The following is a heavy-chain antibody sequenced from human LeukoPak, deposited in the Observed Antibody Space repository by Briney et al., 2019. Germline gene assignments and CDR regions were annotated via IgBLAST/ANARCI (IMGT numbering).Heavy chain of an antibody. Sequence: SETLSLTCAVYGGSFSGYYWSWIRQPPGKGLEWIGDINHSGSTNYNPSLKSRVTISVDTSKNQISLKLSSVTAADTAVYYCARPAYVYDNSAYPYWGQGSLVTVSS. D-gene: IGHD3-22*01. V-gene: IGHV4-34*01. CDR3: ARPAYVYDNSAYPY. CDR2: INHSGST. CDR1: GGSFSGYY. J-gene: IGHJ4*02.